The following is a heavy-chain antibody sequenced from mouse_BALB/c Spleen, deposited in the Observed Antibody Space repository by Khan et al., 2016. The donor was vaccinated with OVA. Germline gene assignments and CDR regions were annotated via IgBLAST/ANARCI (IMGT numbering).Heavy chain of an antibody. Sequence: EVELVESGGGLVKPGGSLKLSCAASGFTFSNYAMSWVRQSPEKRLEWVAEISSGGTYTYYPDTVTGRFTISRDNAKNTLYLEMSSLRAEDTAMYYCARDYYGSDPAGAAMDYWGQGTSVTVSS. D-gene: IGHD1-1*01. CDR1: GFTFSNYA. J-gene: IGHJ4*01. CDR2: ISSGGTYT. V-gene: IGHV5-9-4*01. CDR3: ARDYYGSDPAGAAMDY.